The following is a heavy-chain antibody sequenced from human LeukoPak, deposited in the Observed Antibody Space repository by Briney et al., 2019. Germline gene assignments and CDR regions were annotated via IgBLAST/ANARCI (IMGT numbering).Heavy chain of an antibody. CDR1: GGSVSSSSYY. V-gene: IGHV4-39*01. D-gene: IGHD6-19*01. CDR2: IYYSGST. CDR3: ARHFRHGDRVAGVFDP. J-gene: IGHJ5*02. Sequence: SETLSLNCSVFGGSVSSSSYYWGWIRQPPGKGLEWIGTIYYSGSTYYNASLKRRVTITVDTSKNRFSLKLRSVTAADTAVYSCARHFRHGDRVAGVFDPWGQGTLVTVSS.